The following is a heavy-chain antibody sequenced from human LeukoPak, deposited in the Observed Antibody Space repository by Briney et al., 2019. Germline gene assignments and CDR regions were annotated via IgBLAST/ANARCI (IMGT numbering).Heavy chain of an antibody. CDR3: ARGLRWYSSSWYDKKNWFDP. CDR2: IYTSGST. D-gene: IGHD6-13*01. Sequence: NSSETLSLTCTVSGGSISSYYWSWIRQPAGKGLEWIGRIYTSGSTNYNPSLKSRVTMSVDTSKNQFSLKLSSVTAADTAVYYCARGLRWYSSSWYDKKNWFDPWGQGTLVTVSS. CDR1: GGSISSYY. V-gene: IGHV4-4*07. J-gene: IGHJ5*02.